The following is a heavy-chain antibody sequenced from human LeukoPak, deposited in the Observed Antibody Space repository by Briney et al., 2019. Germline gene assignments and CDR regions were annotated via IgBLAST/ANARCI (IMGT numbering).Heavy chain of an antibody. CDR2: VTDAGFA. D-gene: IGHD6-19*01. Sequence: SETLSLTCTVSGGSISSGGYYWSWIRQHPGKGLEWIGYVTDAGFATYNPSLKSRVTLSVDTSTNQFSLKVHSVTVSDTAVYYCARDRAVGGRFFDLWGQGILVSVSS. CDR3: ARDRAVGGRFFDL. V-gene: IGHV4-61*08. CDR1: GGSISSGGYY. J-gene: IGHJ4*02.